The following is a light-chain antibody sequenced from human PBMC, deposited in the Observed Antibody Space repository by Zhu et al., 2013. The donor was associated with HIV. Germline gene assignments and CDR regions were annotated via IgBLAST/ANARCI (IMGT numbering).Light chain of an antibody. CDR3: QHVNNNAA. Sequence: DIQLTQSPSFLSASVGDRVTITCRASQRISTFLAWYQQKPGKAPQLLIYGASTLEGGVPSRFSGSGSGAEFTLTIGSLHPEDFATYYCQHVNNNAAFGPGTKVDV. J-gene: IGKJ3*01. CDR1: QRISTF. CDR2: GAS. V-gene: IGKV1-9*01.